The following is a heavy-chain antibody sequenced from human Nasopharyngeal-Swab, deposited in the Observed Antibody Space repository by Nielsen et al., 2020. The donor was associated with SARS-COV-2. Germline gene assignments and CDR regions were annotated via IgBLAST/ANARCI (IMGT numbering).Heavy chain of an antibody. CDR1: GGSISSYY. Sequence: SETLSLTCTVSGGSISSYYWSWIRQPPGKGLEWIGYIYYSGSTNYNPSLKSRVTISVDTSKNQFSLKLSSVTAADTAVYYCARHYSGITMIVVAGYLSWFDPWGQGTLVTVSS. CDR2: IYYSGST. D-gene: IGHD3-22*01. CDR3: ARHYSGITMIVVAGYLSWFDP. V-gene: IGHV4-59*08. J-gene: IGHJ5*02.